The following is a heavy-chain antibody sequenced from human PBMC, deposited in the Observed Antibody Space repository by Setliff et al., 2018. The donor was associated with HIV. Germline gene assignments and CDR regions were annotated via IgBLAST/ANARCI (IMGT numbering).Heavy chain of an antibody. V-gene: IGHV1-18*01. CDR1: GYTFTSYG. Sequence: ASVKVSCKASGYTFTSYGISWVRQAPGQGLEWMGWISAYNGNTNSAQKVQGRGTMTTDTSTSTAYMELRSLRSDDTAVYYCARVPYRSAWFSGGHDAFDIWGQGTMVTVSS. J-gene: IGHJ3*02. CDR3: ARVPYRSAWFSGGHDAFDI. D-gene: IGHD6-19*01. CDR2: ISAYNGNT.